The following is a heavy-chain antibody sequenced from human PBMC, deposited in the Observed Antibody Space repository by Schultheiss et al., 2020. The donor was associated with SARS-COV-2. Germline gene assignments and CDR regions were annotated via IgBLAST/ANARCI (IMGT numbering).Heavy chain of an antibody. CDR2: ISWNSGSI. J-gene: IGHJ4*02. CDR3: ARDGGGDCPSDY. V-gene: IGHV3-9*01. D-gene: IGHD2-21*02. Sequence: GGSLRLSCAASGFTFDDYAMHWVRQAPGKGLEWVSGISWNSGSIGYADSVKGRFTISRDNAKNSLYLQMNSLRAEDTAVYYCARDGGGDCPSDYWGQGTLVTVSS. CDR1: GFTFDDYA.